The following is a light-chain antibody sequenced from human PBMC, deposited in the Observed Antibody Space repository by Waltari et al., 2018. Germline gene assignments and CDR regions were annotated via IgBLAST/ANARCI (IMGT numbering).Light chain of an antibody. Sequence: EIVLTQSPGPLSLSPGERATLSSRASQSVGRSLAWYQQKPGQAPRLLIYDTSSRATGIPDRFSGSGSGTDFSLTISRLEPEDFAVYYCQHYVSLPATFGQGTKVEIK. CDR1: QSVGRS. CDR3: QHYVSLPAT. V-gene: IGKV3-20*01. J-gene: IGKJ1*01. CDR2: DTS.